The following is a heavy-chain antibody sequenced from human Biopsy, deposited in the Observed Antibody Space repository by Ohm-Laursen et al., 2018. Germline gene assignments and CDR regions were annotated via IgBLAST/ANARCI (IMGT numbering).Heavy chain of an antibody. CDR3: ADIVLGPTNDAFDI. D-gene: IGHD1-26*01. Sequence: ETLSLTCTVSGDSIRNYYWSWIRQAAGKGLEWIGRIYPGGGTIYNPSLKSRVTMSVDTSKNHFSLNLNSVTAADTAVYYCADIVLGPTNDAFDIWGQGTMVTVSS. J-gene: IGHJ3*02. CDR2: IYPGGGT. CDR1: GDSIRNYY. V-gene: IGHV4-4*07.